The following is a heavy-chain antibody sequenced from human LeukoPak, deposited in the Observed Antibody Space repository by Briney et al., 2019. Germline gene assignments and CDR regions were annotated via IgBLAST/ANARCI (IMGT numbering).Heavy chain of an antibody. CDR2: ITYDGSNK. Sequence: PGGSLGLSCAASGFTFSSYAMHWVRQAPGKGLEWVAVITYDGSNKYCADSVKGRFTISRDNSKNTLYLQMNSLRAEDTAVYYCARDLVVREWELLNLDYWGQGTLVTVSS. CDR1: GFTFSSYA. V-gene: IGHV3-30-3*01. D-gene: IGHD1-26*01. CDR3: ARDLVVREWELLNLDY. J-gene: IGHJ4*02.